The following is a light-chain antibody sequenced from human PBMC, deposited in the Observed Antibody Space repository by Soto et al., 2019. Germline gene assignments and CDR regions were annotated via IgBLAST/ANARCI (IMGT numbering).Light chain of an antibody. J-gene: IGLJ1*01. CDR1: SSNIGSGFD. CDR3: QSYDRSLSGDV. V-gene: IGLV1-40*01. Sequence: QSVLTQPPSVSGAPGQRVTVSCTGGSSNIGSGFDVHWYQQLPGTAPKPLIYDNNNRPSGVPDRFSGSRSGTSASLAINGLQAEDEADYYCQSYDRSLSGDVFGTGTKLTVL. CDR2: DNN.